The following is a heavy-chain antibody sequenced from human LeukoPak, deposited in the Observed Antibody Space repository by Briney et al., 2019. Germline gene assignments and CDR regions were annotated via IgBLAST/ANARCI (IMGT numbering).Heavy chain of an antibody. V-gene: IGHV1-69*02. CDR1: GGTFSSYT. CDR3: ARAAAGTGGDY. Sequence: RASVKVSCKASGGTFSSYTISWVRQAPGQGLEWMGRIIPILGIANYAQKFQGRVTTTADKSTSTAYMELSSLRSEDTAVYYCARAAAGTGGDYWGQGTLVTVSS. J-gene: IGHJ4*02. D-gene: IGHD6-13*01. CDR2: IIPILGIA.